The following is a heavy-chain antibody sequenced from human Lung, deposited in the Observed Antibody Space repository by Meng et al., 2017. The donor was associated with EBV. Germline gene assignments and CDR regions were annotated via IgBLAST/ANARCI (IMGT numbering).Heavy chain of an antibody. V-gene: IGHV4-4*02. D-gene: IGHD5/OR15-5a*01. CDR1: GGSISNRNW. Sequence: GPGLVKPAGTLSPTCSVSGGSISNRNWGSGLRQPPGKGREWIGEIYHSGSTNYNPSLKSRVTISVDKSKNQFSLKLSSVTAADTAVYYCARVCEVCLDYWGQGTLVTVSS. CDR2: IYHSGST. J-gene: IGHJ4*02. CDR3: ARVCEVCLDY.